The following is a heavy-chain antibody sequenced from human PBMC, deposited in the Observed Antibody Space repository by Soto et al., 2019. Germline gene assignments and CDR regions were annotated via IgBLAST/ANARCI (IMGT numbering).Heavy chain of an antibody. CDR2: INHSGTT. CDR3: ARGAQGRGTAFDS. Sequence: SETLSLTCAVYGGLFSGYYWTWIRQPPGKGLEWIGQINHSGTTNYNPSLKSRVTISVDASKSQFSLKLSSVTAADTAVYWCARGAQGRGTAFDSWGQGTQVTVSS. CDR1: GGLFSGYY. V-gene: IGHV4-34*01. J-gene: IGHJ4*02. D-gene: IGHD1-1*01.